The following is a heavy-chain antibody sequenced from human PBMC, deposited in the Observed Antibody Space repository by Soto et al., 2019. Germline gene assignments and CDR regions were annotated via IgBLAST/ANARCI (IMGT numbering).Heavy chain of an antibody. V-gene: IGHV4-31*03. D-gene: IGHD4-4*01. CDR2: IYYSGST. CDR3: AGVYSKEAPYYYYGMDV. CDR1: GGSISSGGYY. Sequence: SETLSLTCTVSGGSISSGGYYWSWIRQHPGKGLEWIGYIYYSGSTYYNPSLKSRVTISVDTSKNQFSLKLSSVTAADTAVYYCAGVYSKEAPYYYYGMDVWGQGTTVTVSS. J-gene: IGHJ6*02.